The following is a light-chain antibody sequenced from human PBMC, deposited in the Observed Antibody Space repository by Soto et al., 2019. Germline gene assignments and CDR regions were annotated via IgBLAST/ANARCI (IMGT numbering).Light chain of an antibody. V-gene: IGKV2-28*01. Sequence: EIVVTQSPLSLPVTPGEPASISCKSSQSLLHSNGNTYLDWYLQKPGQSPQLLIYLGSNRASGVPDRFSVRRSGKDFTLNISRVDAEDVGVYYFMQALHARTFGQGTKVEIK. CDR1: QSLLHSNGNTY. CDR2: LGS. J-gene: IGKJ1*01. CDR3: MQALHART.